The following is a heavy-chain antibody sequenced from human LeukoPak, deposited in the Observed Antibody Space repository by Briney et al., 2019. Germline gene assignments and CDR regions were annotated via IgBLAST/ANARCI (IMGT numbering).Heavy chain of an antibody. CDR3: ARDPSTACGGDCYSGPIDY. CDR1: GFTFSSYS. J-gene: IGHJ4*02. Sequence: GGSLRLSCAASGFTFSSYSMNWVRQAPGKGLEWVSSISSSSSYIYYADSVKGRFTISRDNAKNSLYLQMNSLRAEDTAVYYCARDPSTACGGDCYSGPIDYWGQGTLVTVSS. CDR2: ISSSSSYI. V-gene: IGHV3-21*01. D-gene: IGHD2-21*01.